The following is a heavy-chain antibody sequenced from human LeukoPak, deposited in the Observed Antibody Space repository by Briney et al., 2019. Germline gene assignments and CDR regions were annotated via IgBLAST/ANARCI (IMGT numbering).Heavy chain of an antibody. CDR3: ARERSGYANFDY. V-gene: IGHV4-38-2*02. CDR2: IYHSGST. CDR1: GYSISSGYY. Sequence: SETLSLTCTVSGYSISSGYYWGWIRQPPGKGLEWIGSIYHSGSTYYNPSLKSRVTISVDTSKNQFSLKLSSVTAADTAVYYCARERSGYANFDYWGQGILVTVSS. J-gene: IGHJ4*02. D-gene: IGHD5-12*01.